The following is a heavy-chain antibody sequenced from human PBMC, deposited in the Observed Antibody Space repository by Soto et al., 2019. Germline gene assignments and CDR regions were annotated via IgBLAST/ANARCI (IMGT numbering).Heavy chain of an antibody. CDR1: GFTFSIYG. J-gene: IGHJ6*02. CDR3: ARDLAYYDFWSGYYLSGMDV. Sequence: GSLRLSCAASGFTFSIYGMHWVRQAPGKGLEWVAVIWYDGSNKYYADSVKGRFTISRDNSKNTLYLQMNSLRAEDTAVYYCARDLAYYDFWSGYYLSGMDVWGQGTTVTVSS. V-gene: IGHV3-33*01. D-gene: IGHD3-3*01. CDR2: IWYDGSNK.